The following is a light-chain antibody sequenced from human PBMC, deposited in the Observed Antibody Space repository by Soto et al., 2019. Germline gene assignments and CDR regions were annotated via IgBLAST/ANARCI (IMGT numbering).Light chain of an antibody. Sequence: EIVLTQSPGTLSLSPGERATLSCRASQRVSSYLAWYQQKPGQAPRLLIYDASHRATGIPARCSGSGSGTEFTLTISSLGPEDFSVYSDQPRSNRRFTFGQGTRLEIK. CDR3: QPRSNRRFT. CDR1: QRVSSY. V-gene: IGKV3-11*01. CDR2: DAS. J-gene: IGKJ5*01.